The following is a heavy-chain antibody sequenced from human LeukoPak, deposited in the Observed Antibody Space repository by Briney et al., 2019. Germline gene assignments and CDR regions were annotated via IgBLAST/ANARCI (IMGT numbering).Heavy chain of an antibody. Sequence: GGSLRLSCAASGFTFIDYDMHWVRQVIGKGLEWVSAIGIRGDTRYSGSVKGRFTISRENAESSLYLQMNSLRAEDTAVYYCARGGIQVSGIDEFDYWGRGTLVTVSS. D-gene: IGHD6-19*01. CDR1: GFTFIDYD. V-gene: IGHV3-13*01. CDR2: IGIRGDT. CDR3: ARGGIQVSGIDEFDY. J-gene: IGHJ4*02.